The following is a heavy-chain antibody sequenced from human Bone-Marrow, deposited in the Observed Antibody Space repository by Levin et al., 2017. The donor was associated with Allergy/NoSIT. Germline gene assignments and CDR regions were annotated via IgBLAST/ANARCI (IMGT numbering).Heavy chain of an antibody. Sequence: GESLKISCEGSGYTFTNYWIGWVRQMPGKGLEWMGIFYPDDSDARYSPSFQGQVTFSGDKSINTAYLQRSSLTASDTAMYYCARGGRNRFSYFDYWGQGTLVTVSS. CDR2: FYPDDSDA. V-gene: IGHV5-51*01. CDR1: GYTFTNYW. D-gene: IGHD1-14*01. J-gene: IGHJ4*02. CDR3: ARGGRNRFSYFDY.